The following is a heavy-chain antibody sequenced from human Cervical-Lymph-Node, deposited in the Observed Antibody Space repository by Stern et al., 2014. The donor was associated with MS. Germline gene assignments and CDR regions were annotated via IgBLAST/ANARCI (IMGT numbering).Heavy chain of an antibody. Sequence: VQLVQSGTDVKKPGASAKVSCEASGYSFTDYYIHWVRQAPGQGLEWIGWITPATGATTYAQNLEGRVTMTRDTSITTAYMELSRLSSDDTAVYYCARDLADYRYYFDSWGPGTLVTVSS. CDR3: ARDLADYRYYFDS. V-gene: IGHV1-2*02. CDR1: GYSFTDYY. CDR2: ITPATGAT. J-gene: IGHJ4*02. D-gene: IGHD4-11*01.